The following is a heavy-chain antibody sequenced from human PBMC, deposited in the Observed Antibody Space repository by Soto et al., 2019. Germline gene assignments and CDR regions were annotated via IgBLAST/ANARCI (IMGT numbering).Heavy chain of an antibody. CDR3: ANGLGIAAAGFDY. CDR2: ISGSGGST. Sequence: WSLRLSCAASVFTFSSYAMSWVRQAPGKGLEWVSAISGSGGSTYYADSVKGRFTISRDNSKNTLYLQMNSLRAEDTAVYYCANGLGIAAAGFDYWGQGTLVTVSS. V-gene: IGHV3-23*01. CDR1: VFTFSSYA. D-gene: IGHD6-13*01. J-gene: IGHJ4*02.